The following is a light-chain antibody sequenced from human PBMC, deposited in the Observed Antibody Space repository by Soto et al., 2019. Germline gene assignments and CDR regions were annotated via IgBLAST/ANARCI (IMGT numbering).Light chain of an antibody. V-gene: IGKV3-11*02. CDR3: QQRSSWPS. CDR1: QSVSSF. J-gene: IGKJ3*01. Sequence: EIVLTQSPVILSLSPGDRATLSCRASQSVSSFIAWYQQKPGQAPRLLIYDAFNRASGIPARFSGSGSGRDFTLTITTLEPEDFAAYYCQQRSSWPSFGPGTKV. CDR2: DAF.